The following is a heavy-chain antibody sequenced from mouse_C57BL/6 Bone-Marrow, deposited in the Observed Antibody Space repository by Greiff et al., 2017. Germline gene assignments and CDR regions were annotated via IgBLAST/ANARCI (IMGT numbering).Heavy chain of an antibody. J-gene: IGHJ1*03. CDR2: IYPRDGST. Sequence: QVQLQQSDAELVKPGASVKISCKVSGYTFTDHTIHWMKQRPEQGLEWIGYIYPRDGSTKYNEKFKGKATLTADKSSSTAYMQLNSLTSEDSAVYFCARKGKPITTVVARSYWYFDVWGTGTTVTVSS. V-gene: IGHV1-78*01. D-gene: IGHD1-1*01. CDR3: ARKGKPITTVVARSYWYFDV. CDR1: GYTFTDHT.